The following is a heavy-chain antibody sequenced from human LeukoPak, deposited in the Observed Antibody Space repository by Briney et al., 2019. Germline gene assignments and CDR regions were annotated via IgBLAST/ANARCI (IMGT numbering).Heavy chain of an antibody. CDR2: IYYSGST. J-gene: IGHJ4*02. CDR3: ARIEYSYGSYYFDY. D-gene: IGHD5-18*01. V-gene: IGHV4-59*01. CDR1: GGSISSYY. Sequence: PSETLSLTCTVSGGSISSYYWSWIRQPPGKGLEWIGYIYYSGSTNYNPSLKSRVTISVDTSKNQFSLKLSSVTAADTAVYYCARIEYSYGSYYFDYWGQGTLVTVS.